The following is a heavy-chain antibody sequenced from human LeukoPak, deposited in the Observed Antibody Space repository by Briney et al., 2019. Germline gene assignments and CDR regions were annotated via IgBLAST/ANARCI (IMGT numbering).Heavy chain of an antibody. V-gene: IGHV4-34*01. Sequence: PETLSLTCAVYGGSFSGYYWSWIRQPPGKGLEWIGEINHSGSTNYNPSLKSRVTISVDTSKNQFSLKLSSVTAADTAVYYCARGAPAFDIWGQGTMVTVSS. CDR1: GGSFSGYY. CDR2: INHSGST. CDR3: ARGAPAFDI. J-gene: IGHJ3*02.